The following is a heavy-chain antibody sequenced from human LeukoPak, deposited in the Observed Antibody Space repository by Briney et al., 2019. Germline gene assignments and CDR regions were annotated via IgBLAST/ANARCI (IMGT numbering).Heavy chain of an antibody. CDR3: AKSSYYDSSGYYREYYFDY. Sequence: GGSLRLSCAASGFTFISYAMTWVRQAPGKGLEWVSSVSGSGGSTYYADSVKGRFTISRDNSKNTLVLQMSSLRAEDTAVYYCAKSSYYDSSGYYREYYFDYWGQGTLVTVSS. CDR2: VSGSGGST. J-gene: IGHJ4*02. V-gene: IGHV3-23*01. D-gene: IGHD3-22*01. CDR1: GFTFISYA.